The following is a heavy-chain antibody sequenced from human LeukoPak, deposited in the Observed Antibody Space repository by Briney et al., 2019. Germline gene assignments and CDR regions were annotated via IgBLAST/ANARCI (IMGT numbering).Heavy chain of an antibody. Sequence: GRSLRLSCAASGFTFSSYGMHWVRQAPDKGLEWVAVIWYDGSNKYYADSVKGRFTISRDNSKNTLYLQMNSLRAEDTAVYYCARVRLGSGFDYWGQGTLVTVSS. D-gene: IGHD6-25*01. V-gene: IGHV3-33*01. CDR3: ARVRLGSGFDY. J-gene: IGHJ4*02. CDR2: IWYDGSNK. CDR1: GFTFSSYG.